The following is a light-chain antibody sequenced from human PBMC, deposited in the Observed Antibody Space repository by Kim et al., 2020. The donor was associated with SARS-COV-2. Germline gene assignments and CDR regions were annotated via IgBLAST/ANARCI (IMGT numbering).Light chain of an antibody. V-gene: IGLV1-44*01. CDR3: AVWDESLRGRL. Sequence: QSALTQPPSASGTPGQRVTISCSGSCSNTGSNTVNWYQQLPGTAPKLLIYSDYQRASGVPDRFSGSRSGTSASLAISGLLSEDEADYYCAVWDESLRGRLCGTGTQLTVL. CDR2: SDY. CDR1: CSNTGSNT. J-gene: IGLJ1*01.